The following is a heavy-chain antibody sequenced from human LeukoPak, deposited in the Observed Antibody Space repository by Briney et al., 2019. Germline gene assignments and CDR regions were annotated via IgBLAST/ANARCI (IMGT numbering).Heavy chain of an antibody. CDR3: PRSFILTYEDH. CDR2: ISASGSVQ. CDR1: GFTFSDYY. Sequence: GGSLRLSCAASGFTFSDYYMGWIRQAPGMGLEYISYISASGSVQYYVDSVKGRFTISRDNAKKSTYLQMTSLRADDTAVYFCPRSFILTYEDHWGPGTPVTVSS. D-gene: IGHD3-3*01. J-gene: IGHJ4*02. V-gene: IGHV3-11*04.